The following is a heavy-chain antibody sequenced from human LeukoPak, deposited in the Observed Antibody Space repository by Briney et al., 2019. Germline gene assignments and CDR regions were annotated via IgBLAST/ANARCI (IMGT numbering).Heavy chain of an antibody. CDR1: GGSISSYY. J-gene: IGHJ6*03. D-gene: IGHD2-8*02. Sequence: SETLSLTCTASGGSISSYYWSWIRQPAGKGLEWIGRIYTSGSTNYNPPLKSRVTMSVDTSKNQFSLKLSSVTAADTAVYYCARFAGGGSGYFYYMDVWGKGTTVTVSS. CDR2: IYTSGST. CDR3: ARFAGGGSGYFYYMDV. V-gene: IGHV4-4*07.